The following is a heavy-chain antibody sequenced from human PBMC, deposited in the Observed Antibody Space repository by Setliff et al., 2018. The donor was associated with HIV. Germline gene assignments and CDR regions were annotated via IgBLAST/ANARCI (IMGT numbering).Heavy chain of an antibody. CDR3: AGHRDPPGSRWIYYYYYMDL. Sequence: SETLSLTCTVSGGSISGSSYYWVWIRQPPGKGLEWIGSIYYSGSTYYNPSLKSRVTISVDTSKNQFSLKLTSVTAADTGVYYCAGHRDPPGSRWIYYYYYMDLWGEGTTVTVSS. J-gene: IGHJ6*03. CDR2: IYYSGST. CDR1: GGSISGSSYY. V-gene: IGHV4-39*01. D-gene: IGHD6-13*01.